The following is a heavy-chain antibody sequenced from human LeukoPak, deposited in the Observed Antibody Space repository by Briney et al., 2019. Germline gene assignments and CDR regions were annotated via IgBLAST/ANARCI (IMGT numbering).Heavy chain of an antibody. J-gene: IGHJ3*02. V-gene: IGHV5-51*01. CDR3: ARRQDYDAFDI. CDR1: GYSFTNYW. CDR2: IYPGDSDT. D-gene: IGHD2-15*01. Sequence: GESLKISCKGSGYSFTNYWIGWVRQMPGKGLEWMGIIYPGDSDTRYSPSFQGQVTISADKSISTAYLQWSSLKASDTATYYCARRQDYDAFDIWGQGAMVTVSS.